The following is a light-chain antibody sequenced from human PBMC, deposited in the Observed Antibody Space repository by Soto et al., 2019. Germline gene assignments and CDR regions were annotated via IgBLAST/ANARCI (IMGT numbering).Light chain of an antibody. J-gene: IGLJ3*02. CDR3: QSFDRSLTGWV. CDR1: SSNIGAGYD. Sequence: QSVLTQPPSVAGAPGQRVTISCTGSSSNIGAGYDVHWYQQLPGTAPTLLISANTDRPSGVPDRFSGSKSGTSASLAITGLQTEDEADYYCQSFDRSLTGWVFGGGTKLTVL. CDR2: ANT. V-gene: IGLV1-40*01.